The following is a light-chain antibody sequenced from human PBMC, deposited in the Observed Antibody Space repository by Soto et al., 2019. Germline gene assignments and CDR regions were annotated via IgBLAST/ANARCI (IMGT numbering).Light chain of an antibody. V-gene: IGKV3-20*01. CDR2: GAS. CDR1: QSVSSSY. Sequence: IVLTQSPGTLSLSPGERATLSCRASQSVSSSYLAWYQQNPGQPPRLLMYGASSRATGIPDRFSGSGSGTDFPLTISRLEPEDFAVYYCEQCGGSPLFTFGPGTKGDI. J-gene: IGKJ3*01. CDR3: EQCGGSPLFT.